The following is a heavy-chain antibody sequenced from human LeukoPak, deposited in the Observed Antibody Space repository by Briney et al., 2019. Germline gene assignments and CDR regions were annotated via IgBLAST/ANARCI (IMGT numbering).Heavy chain of an antibody. CDR1: GFTFSSYG. D-gene: IGHD3-22*01. Sequence: GSLRLSCAASGFTFSSYGMHWVRQAPGKGLEWVAFIRYDGSNKYYADSVKGRFTISRDNSKNTLHLQVNSLRADDTAVYYCAKDQFNDSSGVFDYWGQGTLVTVSS. V-gene: IGHV3-30*02. CDR3: AKDQFNDSSGVFDY. J-gene: IGHJ4*02. CDR2: IRYDGSNK.